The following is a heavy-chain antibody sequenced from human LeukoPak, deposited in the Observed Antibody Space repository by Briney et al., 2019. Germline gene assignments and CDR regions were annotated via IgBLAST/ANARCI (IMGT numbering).Heavy chain of an antibody. CDR2: IWSDVSNQ. D-gene: IGHD3-10*01. Sequence: SLRLSCAASAFTFTRFGMPWVRQAPGKGRGWVAVIWSDVSNQSYVDSLKGRFTISRDNSKKTLSLHMNSLRADDTAIYYCAKSGAMDVWGKGTTVTVSS. CDR3: AKSGAMDV. V-gene: IGHV3-33*03. J-gene: IGHJ6*03. CDR1: AFTFTRFG.